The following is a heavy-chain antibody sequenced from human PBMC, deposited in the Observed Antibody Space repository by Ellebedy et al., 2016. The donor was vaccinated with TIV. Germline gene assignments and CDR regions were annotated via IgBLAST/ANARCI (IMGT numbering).Heavy chain of an antibody. CDR1: GFTVSYNY. J-gene: IGHJ4*02. CDR2: IYSGGST. D-gene: IGHD3-10*01. V-gene: IGHV3-66*01. CDR3: ARGSSMVRGAA. Sequence: GESLKISCAASGFTVSYNYMTWVRQAPGKGLQWGSVIYSGGSTYYADSVKGRFTISRENSKNTLYLQMNSLRAEDTGVYYCARGSSMVRGAAWGQGTLVTVSS.